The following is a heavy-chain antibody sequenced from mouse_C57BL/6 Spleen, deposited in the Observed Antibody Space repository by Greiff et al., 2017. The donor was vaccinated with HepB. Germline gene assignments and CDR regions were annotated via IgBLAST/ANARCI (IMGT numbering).Heavy chain of an antibody. V-gene: IGHV1-15*01. CDR1: GYTFTDYE. J-gene: IGHJ2*01. CDR3: TSRSTMITYFDY. CDR2: IDPETGGT. D-gene: IGHD2-4*01. Sequence: QVQLQQSGAELVRPGASVTLSCKASGYTFTDYEMRWVKQTPVHGLEWIGAIDPETGGTAYNQKFKGKAILTADKSSSTAYMELRSLTSEDSAVYYCTSRSTMITYFDYWGQGTTLTVSS.